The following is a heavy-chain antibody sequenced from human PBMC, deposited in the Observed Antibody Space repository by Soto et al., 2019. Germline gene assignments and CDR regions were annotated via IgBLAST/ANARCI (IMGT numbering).Heavy chain of an antibody. D-gene: IGHD3-9*01. CDR3: ATLRYFDWVSPSSDWFDP. Sequence: LRLSCAASGFTFSSYEMSWVRQAPGKGLEWVSYISSSGSTIYYADSVKGRFTISRDNAKNSLYLQMNSLRAEDTAVYYCATLRYFDWVSPSSDWFDPWGQGTLVTVSS. CDR1: GFTFSSYE. J-gene: IGHJ5*02. CDR2: ISSSGSTI. V-gene: IGHV3-48*03.